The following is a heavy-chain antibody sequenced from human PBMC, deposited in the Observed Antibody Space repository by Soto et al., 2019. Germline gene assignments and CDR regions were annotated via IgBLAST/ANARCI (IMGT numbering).Heavy chain of an antibody. V-gene: IGHV1-69*13. CDR1: GGTFSSYA. J-gene: IGHJ4*01. Sequence: SVKVSCKASGGTFSSYAISWVRQAPGQGLEWMGGIIPIFGTANYAQKFQGRVTITADESTSTAYMELSSLRSEDTAVYYWAIRSYLYDRGGSSVVEWGHGTLVRVSS. CDR3: AIRSYLYDRGGSSVVE. CDR2: IIPIFGTA. D-gene: IGHD3-22*01.